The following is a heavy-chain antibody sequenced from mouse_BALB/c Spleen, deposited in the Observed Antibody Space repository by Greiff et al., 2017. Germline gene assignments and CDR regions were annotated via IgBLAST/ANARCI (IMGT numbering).Heavy chain of an antibody. J-gene: IGHJ3*01. CDR2: IDPENGDT. CDR1: GFNIKDYY. V-gene: IGHV14-4*02. CDR3: NAFPTGCGRGFAY. D-gene: IGHD4-1*02. Sequence: VQLQQSGAVLVRSGASVKLSCTASGFNIKDYYMHWVKQRPEQGLVWIGWIDPENGDTEYAPKFQGKATMTADTSSNTAYLQLSSLTSEDTAVYYCNAFPTGCGRGFAYWGQGTLVTVSA.